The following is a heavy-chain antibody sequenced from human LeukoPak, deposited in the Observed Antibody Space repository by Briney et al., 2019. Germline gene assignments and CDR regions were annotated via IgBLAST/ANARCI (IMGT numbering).Heavy chain of an antibody. V-gene: IGHV3-23*01. J-gene: IGHJ4*02. CDR3: AKVDRRSDLPSYFDY. Sequence: GGSLRLSCAASGFTFSTYGMSWVRQAPGKGLEWVSGISGSGGTTYYADSVKGRFSISRDNSKKTLYLQMDSLRAEDTAVYYCAKVDRRSDLPSYFDYWGQGILVTVSS. CDR2: ISGSGGTT. CDR1: GFTFSTYG.